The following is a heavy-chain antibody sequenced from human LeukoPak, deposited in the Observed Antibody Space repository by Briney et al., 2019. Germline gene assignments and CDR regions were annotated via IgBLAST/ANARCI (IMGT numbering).Heavy chain of an antibody. CDR1: GLTFSDYY. Sequence: GGSLRLSCAASGLTFSDYYMSWIRQAPGKGLEWVSYISSSGSTIYYADSVKGRFTISRDNAKNSLYLQMNSLRAEDTAVYYCARDDITMVRGVIGFDPWGQGTLVTVSS. J-gene: IGHJ5*02. CDR2: ISSSGSTI. D-gene: IGHD3-10*01. CDR3: ARDDITMVRGVIGFDP. V-gene: IGHV3-11*01.